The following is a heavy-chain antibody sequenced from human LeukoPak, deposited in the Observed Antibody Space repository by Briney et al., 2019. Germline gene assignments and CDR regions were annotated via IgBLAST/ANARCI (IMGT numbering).Heavy chain of an antibody. CDR3: ARGMSYGGYVGY. CDR1: GGTFSSYA. D-gene: IGHD5-12*01. J-gene: IGHJ4*02. V-gene: IGHV1-69*04. Sequence: SVKVSCKASGGTFSSYAISWVRQAPGQGLEWMGRIIPILGIANYAQKFQGRVTITADKSTSTAYMELSSLRSEDTAVYYCARGMSYGGYVGYWGQGTLVTVSS. CDR2: IIPILGIA.